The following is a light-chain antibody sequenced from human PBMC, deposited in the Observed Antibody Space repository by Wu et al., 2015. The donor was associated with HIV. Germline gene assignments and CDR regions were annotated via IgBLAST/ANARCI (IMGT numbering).Light chain of an antibody. Sequence: EIVLTRSPGTLSLSPGERATVSCRASQSVSSSHLVWYQQKPGQAPRLLIYGASTRATGIPDRFSGSGSGTDFILTISRLEPEDFAVYYCQQYGSSPLFGQGTKLEIK. CDR3: QQYGSSPL. V-gene: IGKV3-20*01. J-gene: IGKJ2*01. CDR1: QSVSSSH. CDR2: GAS.